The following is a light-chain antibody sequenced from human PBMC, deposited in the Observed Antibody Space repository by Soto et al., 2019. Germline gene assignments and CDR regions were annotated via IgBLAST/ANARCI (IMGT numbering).Light chain of an antibody. CDR1: QSVSSY. V-gene: IGKV3-11*01. J-gene: IGKJ5*01. Sequence: EIVLPQPPATMSLSPGEGATISCRASQSVSSYLAWYQQKPGQAPRLLIYDASNRATGIPARFSGSGSGTDFTLTISSLEPEDFAVYYCQQHSNWPPITFGQGTRLEIK. CDR2: DAS. CDR3: QQHSNWPPIT.